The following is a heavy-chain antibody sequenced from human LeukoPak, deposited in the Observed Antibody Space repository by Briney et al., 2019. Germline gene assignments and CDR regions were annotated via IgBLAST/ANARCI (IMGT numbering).Heavy chain of an antibody. CDR3: ARISLGYCSSTSCSHSDY. J-gene: IGHJ4*02. Sequence: GASVKVSCKASGYTSTSYAMNWVRQAPGQGLEWMGWINTNTGNPTYAQGFTGRFVISLDTSVSTAYLQISSLKAEGTAVYYCARISLGYCSSTSCSHSDYWGQGTLVTVSS. D-gene: IGHD2-2*01. CDR2: INTNTGNP. V-gene: IGHV7-4-1*02. CDR1: GYTSTSYA.